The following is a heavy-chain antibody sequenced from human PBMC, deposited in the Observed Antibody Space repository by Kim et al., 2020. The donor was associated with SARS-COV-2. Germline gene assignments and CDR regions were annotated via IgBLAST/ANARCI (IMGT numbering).Heavy chain of an antibody. Sequence: GGSLRLSCAASGFTFSSYGMHWVRQAPGKGLEWVAVISYDGSNKYYADSVKGRFTISRDNSKNTLYLQMNSLRAEDTAVYYCAKDFGGRGVVIAIDLDYWGQGTLVTVSS. CDR3: AKDFGGRGVVIAIDLDY. V-gene: IGHV3-30*18. CDR1: GFTFSSYG. D-gene: IGHD2-21*01. CDR2: ISYDGSNK. J-gene: IGHJ4*02.